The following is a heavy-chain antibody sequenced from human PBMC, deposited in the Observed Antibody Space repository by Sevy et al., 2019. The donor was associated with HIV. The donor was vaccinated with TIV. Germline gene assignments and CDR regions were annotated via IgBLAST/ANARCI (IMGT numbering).Heavy chain of an antibody. CDR1: GFTFSSYS. CDR2: ISSSSSYI. Sequence: GGSLRLSCAASGFTFSSYSMNWVRQAPGKGLEWVSSISSSSSYIYYADSVKGRFTISRDNAKNSLYLQMNSLRAEDTAVYYCAREGYCSSTSCYNYGMDVWGQGTTVTVS. D-gene: IGHD2-2*02. J-gene: IGHJ6*02. CDR3: AREGYCSSTSCYNYGMDV. V-gene: IGHV3-21*01.